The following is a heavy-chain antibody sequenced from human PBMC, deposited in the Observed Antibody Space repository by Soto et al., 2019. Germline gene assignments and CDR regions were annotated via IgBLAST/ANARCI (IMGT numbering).Heavy chain of an antibody. CDR3: ARDLPYYHGSGDHPEFDP. V-gene: IGHV4-34*01. J-gene: IGHJ5*02. CDR2: INHSGST. D-gene: IGHD3-10*01. CDR1: GGSFSGYY. Sequence: SETLSLTXAVYGGSFSGYYWSWIRQPPGKGLEWIGEINHSGSTNYNPSLKSRVTISVDTSKNQFSLKLSSVTAADTAVYYCARDLPYYHGSGDHPEFDPWGQGTLVTVSS.